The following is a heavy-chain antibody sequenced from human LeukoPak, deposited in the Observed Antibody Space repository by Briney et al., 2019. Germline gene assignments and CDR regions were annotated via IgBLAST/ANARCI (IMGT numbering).Heavy chain of an antibody. CDR2: ISSSSSYI. V-gene: IGHV3-21*01. CDR3: ARSWKLLQNFDS. D-gene: IGHD1-26*01. CDR1: GFTFSSYS. Sequence: PGGSLRPSCAASGFTFSSYSMNWVRQAPGKGLEWVSSISSSSSYIYYADSVKGRFTISRDNAKNSLYLQMNSLRAEDTAVYFCARSWKLLQNFDSWGQGTLVTVSS. J-gene: IGHJ4*02.